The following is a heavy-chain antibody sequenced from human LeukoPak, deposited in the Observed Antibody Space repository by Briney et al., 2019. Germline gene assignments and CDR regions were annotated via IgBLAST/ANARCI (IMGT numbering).Heavy chain of an antibody. CDR1: GYSFTSYW. CDR3: ARRSVAAAGTDYYGMDV. Sequence: GESLKISCKGSGYSFTSYWIGWVRQMPGKGLEWMGIIYPGDSDTRYSPSFQGQVTISADKSISTAYLQWSSLEASDTAMYYCARRSVAAAGTDYYGMDVWGKGTTVTVSS. D-gene: IGHD6-13*01. J-gene: IGHJ6*04. V-gene: IGHV5-51*01. CDR2: IYPGDSDT.